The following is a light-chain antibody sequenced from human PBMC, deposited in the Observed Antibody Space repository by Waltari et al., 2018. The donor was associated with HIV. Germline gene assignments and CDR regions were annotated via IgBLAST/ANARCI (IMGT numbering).Light chain of an antibody. CDR1: RSNIGASYD. J-gene: IGLJ3*02. V-gene: IGLV1-40*01. CDR3: HSYDNSLSASV. CDR2: GNT. Sequence: QSVLTQPPSVSGAPGQRVPISCSGTRSNIGASYDFHWYPQLPGTAPKLLIYGNTNRPSGVPDRFSAFKSGTSASLVITGLQAEDEADYYCHSYDNSLSASVFGGGTKLTVL.